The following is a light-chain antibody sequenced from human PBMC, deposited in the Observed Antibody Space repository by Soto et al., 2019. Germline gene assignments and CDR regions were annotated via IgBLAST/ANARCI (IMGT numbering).Light chain of an antibody. CDR1: QAIRND. V-gene: IGKV1-6*01. CDR2: AIS. CDR3: LQDYNYPRT. J-gene: IGKJ1*01. Sequence: AIQMTQSPSSLSASVGDRVTITCRASQAIRNDLGWYQQKPGKAPRLLIYAISTLHSGVPSRFSGSGSGTDFTLTISSLQPEDFATYYCLQDYNYPRTFGQGTKV.